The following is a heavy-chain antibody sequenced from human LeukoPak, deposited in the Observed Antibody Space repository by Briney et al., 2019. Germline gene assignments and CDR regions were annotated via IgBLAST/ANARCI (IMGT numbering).Heavy chain of an antibody. CDR1: GXTFSSYA. Sequence: GGSLRLSCAASGXTFSSYAMTWVRQAPGKGQEWVSSISGSDYSTYYADSVKGRFTISRDNSKNTLYVQVNSLRAEGTAVYYCAKGGLSRAGLDFWGQGTLVTVSS. CDR2: ISGSDYST. CDR3: AKGGLSRAGLDF. J-gene: IGHJ4*02. V-gene: IGHV3-23*01. D-gene: IGHD5/OR15-5a*01.